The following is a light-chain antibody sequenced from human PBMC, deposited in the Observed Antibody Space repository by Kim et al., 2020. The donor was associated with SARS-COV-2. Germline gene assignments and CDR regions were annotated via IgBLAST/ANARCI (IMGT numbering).Light chain of an antibody. Sequence: QLVLTQSPSASASLGASVKLTCTLSSGHSRYAIAWHQQQPEKGPRFLMKFNSDGSHSRGDGIPDRFSGSISGAERYLTISSLQSEDEADYYCQTWGTGIVLFGGGTQLTVL. J-gene: IGLJ3*02. CDR2: FNSDGSH. CDR1: SGHSRYA. V-gene: IGLV4-69*01. CDR3: QTWGTGIVL.